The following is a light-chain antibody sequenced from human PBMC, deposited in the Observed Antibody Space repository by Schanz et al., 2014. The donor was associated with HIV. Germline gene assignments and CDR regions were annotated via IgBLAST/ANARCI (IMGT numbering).Light chain of an antibody. Sequence: IQLTQSPSLLSASVGDRVTISCRASQAIGRFLAWYQQKPGKAPRPLIYAASTLQSGVPSRFSGSGFATDFTLTISSLQPEDFATYYCQQPASYPLTFGGGTKVEIK. J-gene: IGKJ4*01. V-gene: IGKV1-9*01. CDR2: AAS. CDR1: QAIGRF. CDR3: QQPASYPLT.